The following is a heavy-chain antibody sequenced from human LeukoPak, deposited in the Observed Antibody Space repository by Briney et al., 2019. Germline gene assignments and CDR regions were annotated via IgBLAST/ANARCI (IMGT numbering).Heavy chain of an antibody. J-gene: IGHJ6*03. Sequence: GGSLRLSCAASGFTFSSYNMNWVRQAPGKGLEWVSYISSSGSTIYYADSVKGRFTISRDNAKNSLYLQMNSLRAEDTALYYCARVGRHYDILTGYYIRYYYYYYMDVWGKGTTVTVSS. D-gene: IGHD3-9*01. CDR1: GFTFSSYN. CDR3: ARVGRHYDILTGYYIRYYYYYYMDV. V-gene: IGHV3-48*04. CDR2: ISSSGSTI.